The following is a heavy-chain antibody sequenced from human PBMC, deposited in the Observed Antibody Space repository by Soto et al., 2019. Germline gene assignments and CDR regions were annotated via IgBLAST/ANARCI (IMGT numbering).Heavy chain of an antibody. V-gene: IGHV5-51*01. J-gene: IGHJ4*02. D-gene: IGHD3-3*01. CDR3: ARGGVGRYRPTTFDY. Sequence: PGESLKISCKGSGYSFTSYWIGWVRQMPGKGLEWMGIIYPGDSDTRYSPSFQGQVTISADKSISTAYLQWSSLKASDTAMYYCARGGVGRYRPTTFDYWGQGTLVTVSS. CDR1: GYSFTSYW. CDR2: IYPGDSDT.